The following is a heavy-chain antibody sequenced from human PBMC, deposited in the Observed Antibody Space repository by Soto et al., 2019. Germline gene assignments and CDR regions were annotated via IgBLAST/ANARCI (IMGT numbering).Heavy chain of an antibody. Sequence: LRLSCAAAGCTVSGYAMSWVRQAPGKGLEWVSAISGSGGSTYYADSVKGRFTISRDNSKNTLYLQMNSLRAEDTAVYYCAKGGGRYYDSSGYYPPGYWGQGTLVTVSS. CDR1: GCTVSGYA. D-gene: IGHD3-22*01. CDR2: ISGSGGST. J-gene: IGHJ4*02. V-gene: IGHV3-23*01. CDR3: AKGGGRYYDSSGYYPPGY.